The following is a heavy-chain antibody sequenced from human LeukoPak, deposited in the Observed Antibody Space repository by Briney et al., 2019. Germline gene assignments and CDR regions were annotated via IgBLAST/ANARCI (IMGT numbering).Heavy chain of an antibody. CDR3: AKRGVVIRVILVGFHKQAYYFDS. Sequence: GGSLRLSCAASGFTFSSYAMSWVRQPPGKGLEWVAGISDSGGSTTYADSVKGRFTISRDNPKNTLYLQKNSLRVEDTAVYFCAKRGVVIRVILVGFHKQAYYFDSWGQGALVTVSS. CDR1: GFTFSSYA. J-gene: IGHJ4*02. V-gene: IGHV3-23*01. CDR2: ISDSGGST. D-gene: IGHD3-22*01.